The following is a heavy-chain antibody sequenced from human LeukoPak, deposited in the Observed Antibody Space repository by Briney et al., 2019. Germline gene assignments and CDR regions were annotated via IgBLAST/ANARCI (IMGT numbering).Heavy chain of an antibody. CDR1: GFTFSTYA. Sequence: QPGGSLRLSCTASGFTFSTYATHWVRQAPGKGLEYVSGISGNGRSTFYGSSVKGRFTVSRDNSKDTLYLQMGSLGAEDMAVYYCTRDIGRLRGDAFDFWGQGTMVTVSS. CDR3: TRDIGRLRGDAFDF. J-gene: IGHJ3*01. V-gene: IGHV3-64*01. CDR2: ISGNGRST. D-gene: IGHD2-15*01.